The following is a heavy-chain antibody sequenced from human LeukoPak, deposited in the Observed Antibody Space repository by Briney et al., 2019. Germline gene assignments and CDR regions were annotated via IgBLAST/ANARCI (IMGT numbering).Heavy chain of an antibody. CDR1: GGSISSYY. CDR2: IYTSGST. D-gene: IGHD6-6*01. CDR3: ARDTVYSSSSYYYYYYMDV. V-gene: IGHV4-4*07. J-gene: IGHJ6*03. Sequence: SETLSLTCTVSGGSISSYYWSWIRQPAGKGLEWIGRIYTSGSTNYNPSLKSRVTMSVDTSKNQFSLKLSSVTAADTAVYYCARDTVYSSSSYYYYYYMDVWGKGTTVTVSS.